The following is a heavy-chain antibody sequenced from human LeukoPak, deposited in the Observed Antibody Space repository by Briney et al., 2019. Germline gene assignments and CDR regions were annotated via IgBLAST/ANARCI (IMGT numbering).Heavy chain of an antibody. D-gene: IGHD6-13*01. Sequence: ASVKVPYKASGGTFSSYAISWVRQAPGQGLEWMGWITAYKGNTNYAQKLQGRVTMTTETSTSIVYMELRSLRSDDTAVYYCARGLGYLDYWGQGTLVTVSS. CDR2: ITAYKGNT. V-gene: IGHV1-18*01. J-gene: IGHJ4*02. CDR1: GGTFSSYA. CDR3: ARGLGYLDY.